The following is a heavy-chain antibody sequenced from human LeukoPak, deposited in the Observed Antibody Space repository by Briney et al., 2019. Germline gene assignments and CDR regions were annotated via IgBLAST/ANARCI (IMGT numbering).Heavy chain of an antibody. D-gene: IGHD6-6*01. CDR1: GYTFTSYA. Sequence: EASVTVSCKASGYTFTSYAMHWVRQAPGQRLEWMGWINAGNGNTKYSQKFQGRVTITRDTSASTAYMELSSLRSEDTAVYYCARSPRATLNWFDPWGQGTLVTVSS. CDR3: ARSPRATLNWFDP. J-gene: IGHJ5*02. CDR2: INAGNGNT. V-gene: IGHV1-3*01.